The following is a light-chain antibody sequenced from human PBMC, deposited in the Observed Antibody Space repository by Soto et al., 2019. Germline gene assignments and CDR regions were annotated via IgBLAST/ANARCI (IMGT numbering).Light chain of an antibody. CDR2: DVI. CDR1: SSDVGGYNY. Sequence: QSALTQPRSVSGSPGQSVTISCTGTSSDVGGYNYVSWYQQHPGKAPKLMIYDVIKRPSGVPDRFSGSKSGNTASLTISGLQAEDEADYHCCSYAGTYTFVVFGGGTKVTVL. V-gene: IGLV2-11*01. J-gene: IGLJ2*01. CDR3: CSYAGTYTFVV.